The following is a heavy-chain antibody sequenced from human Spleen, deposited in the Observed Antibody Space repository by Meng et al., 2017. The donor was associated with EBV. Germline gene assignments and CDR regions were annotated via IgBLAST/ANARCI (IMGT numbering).Heavy chain of an antibody. J-gene: IGHJ4*02. V-gene: IGHV1-2*06. Sequence: QVQRVQSGAEVKKPGASVKVSCKASGYTFSGSYIHWVRRAPGQGLQWMGRIDPNSGDTNYAHNFQGRVTMTRDTPISTAYMEVSRLRSDDTALFFCARGVTTPDYWGQGTLVTVSS. D-gene: IGHD4-17*01. CDR2: IDPNSGDT. CDR3: ARGVTTPDY. CDR1: GYTFSGSY.